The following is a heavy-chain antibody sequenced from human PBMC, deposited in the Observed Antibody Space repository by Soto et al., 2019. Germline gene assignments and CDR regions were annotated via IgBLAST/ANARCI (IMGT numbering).Heavy chain of an antibody. CDR3: AREMGGGEYYYCGMDV. J-gene: IGHJ6*01. CDR2: ISYDGSNK. Sequence: QVQLVESGGGVVQPGRSLRLSCAASGFTFSSYAMHWVRQAPGKGLEWVAVISYDGSNKYYADSVKGRFTISRDNSKNTLYLQMNRVRAEDTAVYYCAREMGGGEYYYCGMDVWGQGTTVTVSS. D-gene: IGHD3-16*01. CDR1: GFTFSSYA. V-gene: IGHV3-30-3*01.